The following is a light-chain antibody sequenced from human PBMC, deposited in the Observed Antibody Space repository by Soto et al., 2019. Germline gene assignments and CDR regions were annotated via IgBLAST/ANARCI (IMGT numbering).Light chain of an antibody. CDR2: ENN. J-gene: IGLJ1*01. Sequence: QSVLTQPPSVSVAPGQKVTISCSGSSSNIGNNYVSWYQQLPGTAPKLLIYENNKRPSGIPDRFSGSKSGTSATLGITGLQTGDEADYYCGTWDSSLSVPYVFGTGTKLTVL. CDR1: SSNIGNNY. CDR3: GTWDSSLSVPYV. V-gene: IGLV1-51*02.